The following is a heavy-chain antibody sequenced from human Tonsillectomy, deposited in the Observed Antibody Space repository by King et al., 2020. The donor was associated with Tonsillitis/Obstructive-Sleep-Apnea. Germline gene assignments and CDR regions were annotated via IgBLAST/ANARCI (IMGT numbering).Heavy chain of an antibody. CDR3: ARDMVLEAGGDAFDI. J-gene: IGHJ3*02. CDR1: YGSIRSYY. D-gene: IGHD2-8*01. CDR2: IYNSGST. V-gene: IGHV4-59*01. Sequence: QLQESGPGLVKPSETLSLTCTVSYGSIRSYYWSWIRPPPGKGLEWIGYIYNSGSTNYNPSLRSRVTISVDTSKNQFSLKLSSVTAADTAVYYCARDMVLEAGGDAFDIWGQGTMVTVSS.